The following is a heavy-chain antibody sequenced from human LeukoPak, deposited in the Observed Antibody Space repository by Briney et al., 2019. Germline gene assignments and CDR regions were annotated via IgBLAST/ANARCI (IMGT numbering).Heavy chain of an antibody. J-gene: IGHJ4*02. CDR2: ISGSGGST. V-gene: IGHV3-23*01. D-gene: IGHD1-26*01. CDR3: AKFSGGVVGATSPPDY. CDR1: GFTFSSYA. Sequence: GGSLRLSCAASGFTFSSYAMSWVRQAPGKGLEWVSAISGSGGSTYYADSVKGRFTISRDNSKNTLYPQMNSLRAEDTAVYYCAKFSGGVVGATSPPDYWGQGTLVTVSS.